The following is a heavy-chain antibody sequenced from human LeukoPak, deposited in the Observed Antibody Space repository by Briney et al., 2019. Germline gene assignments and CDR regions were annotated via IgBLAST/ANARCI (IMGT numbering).Heavy chain of an antibody. D-gene: IGHD6-6*01. Sequence: GGSLRLSCAASGFAFSQFGMHWVRQAPGKGLEWVAIIWYDGSEKFYGDSVKGRFTISRDNSKNTLYLQMNSLRAEDTAVYYCARDRGTTSSAGYYFDYWGQGTLVTVSS. CDR2: IWYDGSEK. CDR1: GFAFSQFG. J-gene: IGHJ4*02. CDR3: ARDRGTTSSAGYYFDY. V-gene: IGHV3-33*01.